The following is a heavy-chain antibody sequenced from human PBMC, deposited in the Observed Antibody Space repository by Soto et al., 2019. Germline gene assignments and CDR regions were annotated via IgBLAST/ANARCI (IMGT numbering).Heavy chain of an antibody. J-gene: IGHJ4*02. CDR2: INPNSGGT. V-gene: IGHV1-2*02. D-gene: IGHD4-4*01. CDR1: GYTFTGYY. Sequence: GASVKVSCKASGYTFTGYYMHWVRQAPGQGLEWMGWINPNSGGTNYAQKFQGRVTMTGDTSISTAYMELSRLRSDDTAVYYCARDVDEYSGFDYWGQGTLVTVSS. CDR3: ARDVDEYSGFDY.